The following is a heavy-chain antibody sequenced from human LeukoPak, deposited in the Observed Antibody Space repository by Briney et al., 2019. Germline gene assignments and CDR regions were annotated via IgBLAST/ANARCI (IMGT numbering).Heavy chain of an antibody. CDR1: GYTFTSYD. D-gene: IGHD3-22*01. Sequence: ASVKVSCKASGYTFTSYDINWVRQATGQGLEWMGWMNPNSGNTGYAQKFQGRVTMTRNTSISTACMELSSLRSEDTAVYYCARVPSYYYDSSGYYDYWGQEALVTVSS. CDR3: ARVPSYYYDSSGYYDY. V-gene: IGHV1-8*01. CDR2: MNPNSGNT. J-gene: IGHJ4*02.